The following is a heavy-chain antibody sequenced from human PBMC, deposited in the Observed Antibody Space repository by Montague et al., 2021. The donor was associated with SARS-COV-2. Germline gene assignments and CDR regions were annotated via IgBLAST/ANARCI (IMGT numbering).Heavy chain of an antibody. V-gene: IGHV4-34*01. CDR1: GGSFTDFY. J-gene: IGHJ3*01. D-gene: IGHD3-16*02. CDR3: ARGQVTVFAILIALPAAGAIDV. Sequence: SETLSLTCAVYGGSFTDFYWTWIRQPPGKGLEWIGESNDRGSSNYNPSLKNRVTISVDKSKNQISLKLTSVIAADTATYYCARGQVTVFAILIALPAAGAIDVWGQGTTVTVS. CDR2: SNDRGSS.